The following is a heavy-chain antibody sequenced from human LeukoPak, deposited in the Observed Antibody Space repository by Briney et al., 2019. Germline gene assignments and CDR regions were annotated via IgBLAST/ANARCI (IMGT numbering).Heavy chain of an antibody. CDR1: GGSIGSYY. CDR2: IHDSGST. CDR3: ARGRSGGDGFDP. D-gene: IGHD3-10*01. Sequence: SETLSLTCAVSGGSIGSYYWSWLRQPPGKGLEWIGYIHDSGSTKYNPSLKSRVTMSVDTSRNHLSLKLTSVTAADTAVYYCARGRSGGDGFDPWGQGTLVTVSS. V-gene: IGHV4-59*01. J-gene: IGHJ5*02.